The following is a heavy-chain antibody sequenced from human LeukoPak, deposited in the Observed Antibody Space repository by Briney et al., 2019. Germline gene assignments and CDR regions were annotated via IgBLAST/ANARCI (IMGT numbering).Heavy chain of an antibody. V-gene: IGHV4-59*01. J-gene: IGHJ3*02. CDR1: GGSCSTYY. CDR2: IYYSGST. CDR3: ACLTTADAFDI. Sequence: SETLSLTCTVSGGSCSTYYWSWIRQPPGKGLEWIGYIYYSGSTNYNPSLRSRVTISVDASKNQFSLKLSSVTAADTAVYYCACLTTADAFDIWGQGTMVPVSS. D-gene: IGHD3-22*01.